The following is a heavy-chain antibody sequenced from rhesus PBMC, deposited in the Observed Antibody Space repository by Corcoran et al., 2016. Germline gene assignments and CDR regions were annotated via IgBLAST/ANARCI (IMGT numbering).Heavy chain of an antibody. CDR2: ISNGGGSNT. V-gene: IGHV3S5*01. CDR3: ARHFDY. Sequence: EVQLVETGGGLVQPGGSLRLSCGASGFTFSSYGMSWVRQAQGKGLDGISLISNGGGSNTFYADSVKGRFTVSRDNSKNTLSLRMNSLRAEDTAVYYCARHFDYWGQGVLVTVSS. CDR1: GFTFSSYG. J-gene: IGHJ4*01.